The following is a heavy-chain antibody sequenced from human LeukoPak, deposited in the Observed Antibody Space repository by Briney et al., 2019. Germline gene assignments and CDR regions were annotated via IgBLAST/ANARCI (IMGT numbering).Heavy chain of an antibody. Sequence: GGSLRLSCAASGFTFSSYAMSWVRQAPGKGLEWVSVISDSGTTTYYADSVKGRFTISRDNSKNTLYLQMNSLRAEDTAVYYCAKDLRMIVVAKPDYWGQGTLVTVSS. J-gene: IGHJ4*02. V-gene: IGHV3-23*01. CDR1: GFTFSSYA. D-gene: IGHD3-22*01. CDR2: ISDSGTTT. CDR3: AKDLRMIVVAKPDY.